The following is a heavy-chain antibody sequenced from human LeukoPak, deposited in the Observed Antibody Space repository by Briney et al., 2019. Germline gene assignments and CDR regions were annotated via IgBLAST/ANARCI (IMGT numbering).Heavy chain of an antibody. V-gene: IGHV3-23*01. Sequence: PGGSLRLSCAASGFTFGSYAMSWVRQAPGKGLEWVSAISGSGGSTYYADSVKGRFTISRDNSKNTLYLQMNSLRAEDTAVYYCAKDPFNSSGWDADAYYFDYWGQGTLVTVSS. J-gene: IGHJ4*02. CDR2: ISGSGGST. CDR1: GFTFGSYA. CDR3: AKDPFNSSGWDADAYYFDY. D-gene: IGHD6-19*01.